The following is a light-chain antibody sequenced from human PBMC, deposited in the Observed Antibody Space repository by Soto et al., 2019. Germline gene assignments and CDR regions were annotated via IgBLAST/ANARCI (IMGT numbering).Light chain of an antibody. CDR3: QQYNSWHRS. Sequence: EIVMTQSPATLSVSPGERATLSCRATQSVSSNFAWYQHKPGQAPRLLIYGASTMATGIPARFSGSGSGTEFTLTISSLQSEDFAVYYCQQYNSWHRSFGQGTKVEIK. J-gene: IGKJ1*01. CDR2: GAS. CDR1: QSVSSN. V-gene: IGKV3-15*01.